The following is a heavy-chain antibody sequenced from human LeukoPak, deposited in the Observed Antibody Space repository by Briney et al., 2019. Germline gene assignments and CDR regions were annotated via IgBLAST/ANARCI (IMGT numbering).Heavy chain of an antibody. V-gene: IGHV3-74*01. CDR1: GFTFSTYW. CDR2: INSDGSYT. D-gene: IGHD5-12*01. J-gene: IGHJ4*02. CDR3: ATELLAPLDY. Sequence: GGSLRLSCAASGFTFSTYWMHWVRQAPGKGLVWVSRINSDGSYTTYADSVKGRFTISRDNAKNTLYLQMNSLRAEDTAVYYCATELLAPLDYWGQGTLVTVSS.